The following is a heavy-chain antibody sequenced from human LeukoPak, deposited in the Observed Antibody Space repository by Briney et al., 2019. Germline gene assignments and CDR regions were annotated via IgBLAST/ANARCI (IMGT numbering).Heavy chain of an antibody. D-gene: IGHD1-14*01. V-gene: IGHV3-33*08. CDR3: ARDITSRYLDY. J-gene: IGHJ4*02. Sequence: PGGSLRLSCAASGFTFSSYSMNWVRQAPGKGLEWVAVIWFDGGNKYYADFVRGRFTISRDNSKNTLSLQMNSLRVEDTAVYFCARDITSRYLDYWGQGTPVTVSS. CDR1: GFTFSSYS. CDR2: IWFDGGNK.